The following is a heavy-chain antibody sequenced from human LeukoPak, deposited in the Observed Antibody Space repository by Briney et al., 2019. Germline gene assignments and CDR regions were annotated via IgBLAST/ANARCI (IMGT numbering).Heavy chain of an antibody. CDR2: ISAYNGNT. Sequence: ASVKVSCKASGYTFTSYGISWVRQAPGQGLEWMGWISAYNGNTNYAQELQGRVTMTTDTSTSTAYMELRSLRSDDTAVYYCAREPGYCSSTSCYRYFDYWGQGTLVTVSS. J-gene: IGHJ4*02. CDR1: GYTFTSYG. CDR3: AREPGYCSSTSCYRYFDY. D-gene: IGHD2-2*01. V-gene: IGHV1-18*04.